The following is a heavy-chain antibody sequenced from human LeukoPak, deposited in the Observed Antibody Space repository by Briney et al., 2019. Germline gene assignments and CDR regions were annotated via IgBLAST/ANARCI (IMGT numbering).Heavy chain of an antibody. Sequence: ASVKVSCKASGFTFTRSAMQWGRQARGQRLEWIGWIVVGSGNTNYAQKFQERVTITRDMSTSTAYMELSSLRSEDTAVYFCAAAEYYDSSGYYPYAFTVSGQGTMVTVSS. V-gene: IGHV1-58*02. CDR1: GFTFTRSA. D-gene: IGHD3-22*01. J-gene: IGHJ3*01. CDR2: IVVGSGNT. CDR3: AAAEYYDSSGYYPYAFTV.